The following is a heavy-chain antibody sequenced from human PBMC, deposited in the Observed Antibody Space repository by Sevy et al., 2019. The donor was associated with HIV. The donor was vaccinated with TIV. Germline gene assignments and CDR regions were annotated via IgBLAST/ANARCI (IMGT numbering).Heavy chain of an antibody. V-gene: IGHV3-20*01. CDR3: ARHVQYSSSSPLDY. Sequence: GGSLRLSCAASGFTFDDYGMSWVRQAPGKGLEWVSGINWNGGSTGYADSVKGRFTISRDNAKNSLYLQMNSLRAEDTALYHCARHVQYSSSSPLDYWGQGTLVTVSS. J-gene: IGHJ4*02. D-gene: IGHD6-6*01. CDR1: GFTFDDYG. CDR2: INWNGGST.